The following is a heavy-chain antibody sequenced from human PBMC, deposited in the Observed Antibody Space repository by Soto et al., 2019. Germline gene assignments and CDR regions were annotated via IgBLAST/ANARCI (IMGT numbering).Heavy chain of an antibody. CDR3: ATDQLNSGRYLS. Sequence: ASVKVSCKVSGYTLTELSMHWVRQAPGKGLEWMGGFDPEDGETIYAQKFQGRVTMTEDTSTDTAYMELSSLRSEDTAVYYCATDQLNSGRYLSWGQGTLVTVSS. D-gene: IGHD1-26*01. V-gene: IGHV1-24*01. CDR2: FDPEDGET. CDR1: GYTLTELS. J-gene: IGHJ4*02.